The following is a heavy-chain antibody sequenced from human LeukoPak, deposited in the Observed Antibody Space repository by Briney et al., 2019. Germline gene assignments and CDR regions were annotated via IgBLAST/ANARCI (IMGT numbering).Heavy chain of an antibody. V-gene: IGHV3-30*03. CDR3: VLGGYFDY. D-gene: IGHD2-15*01. Sequence: GRSLRLSCAASGFTFSSYGMHWVRQAPGKGPEWVAVISYDGSNKYYADSVKGRFTISRDNSKNTLYLQMNSLRAEDTAVYYCVLGGYFDYWGQGTLVTVSS. J-gene: IGHJ4*02. CDR2: ISYDGSNK. CDR1: GFTFSSYG.